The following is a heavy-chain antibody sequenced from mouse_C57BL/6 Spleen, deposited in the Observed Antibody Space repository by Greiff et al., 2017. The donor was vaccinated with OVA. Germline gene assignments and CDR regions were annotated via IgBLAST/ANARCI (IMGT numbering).Heavy chain of an antibody. V-gene: IGHV1-19*01. J-gene: IGHJ4*01. Sequence: EVQLQQSGPVLVKPGASVKMSCKASGYTFTDYYMNWVKQSPGKSLEWIGVINPYNGGTSYNQKFKGKATLTVDNASSTAYMELNSLTSEDSAVYYCARSDGSLCYYAMDYWGQGTSVTVSS. D-gene: IGHD2-3*01. CDR1: GYTFTDYY. CDR2: INPYNGGT. CDR3: ARSDGSLCYYAMDY.